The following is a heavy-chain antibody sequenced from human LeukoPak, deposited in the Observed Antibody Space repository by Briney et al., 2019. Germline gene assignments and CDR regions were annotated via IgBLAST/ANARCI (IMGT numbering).Heavy chain of an antibody. CDR2: INPNSGGT. J-gene: IGHJ5*02. CDR3: ARVSATGTWFDP. Sequence: ASVKVSCKASGYTFTGYYMHWVRQAPGQGLEWMGWINPNSGGTNYPQKFQGRVTMTRDTSITTAYMELSGLRSDDTAVYSCARVSATGTWFDPWGQGTLVTVSS. D-gene: IGHD6-13*01. CDR1: GYTFTGYY. V-gene: IGHV1-2*02.